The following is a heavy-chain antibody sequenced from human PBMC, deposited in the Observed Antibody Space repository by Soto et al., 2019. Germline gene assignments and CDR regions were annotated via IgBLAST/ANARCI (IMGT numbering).Heavy chain of an antibody. CDR1: GGSISSYY. J-gene: IGHJ6*02. CDR2: IYYSGST. Sequence: PSETLSLSCTVSGGSISSYYGIWIRQPPGKGLEWIGYIYYSGSTNYNPSLKSRVTISVDTSKNQFSLKLSSVTAADTAVYYCARLTRSGRYYYGMDVWGQGTTVTVSS. D-gene: IGHD3-3*01. CDR3: ARLTRSGRYYYGMDV. V-gene: IGHV4-59*01.